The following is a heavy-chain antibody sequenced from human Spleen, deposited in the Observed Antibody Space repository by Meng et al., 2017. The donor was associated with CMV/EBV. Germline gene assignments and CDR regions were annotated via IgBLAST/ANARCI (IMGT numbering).Heavy chain of an antibody. J-gene: IGHJ6*02. Sequence: SETLSLTCTGSGGSISSHYWNWIRQTPGKGLEGMGYIYYRGGTIDNPSLQSRVTISLETSKNQFSRHLNSVTAADTAVYYCARFVVWFGVLATYNYGRDVWGQGTTVTVSS. D-gene: IGHD3-10*01. CDR2: IYYRGGT. CDR3: ARFVVWFGVLATYNYGRDV. V-gene: IGHV4-59*11. CDR1: GGSISSHY.